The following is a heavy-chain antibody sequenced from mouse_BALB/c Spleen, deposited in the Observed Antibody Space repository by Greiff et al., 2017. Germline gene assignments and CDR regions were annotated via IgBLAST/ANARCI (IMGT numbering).Heavy chain of an antibody. CDR3: HRYEEGTWFAY. Sequence: LKQSGAELVRSGASVKLSCTASGFNIKDYYMHWVKQRPEQGLEWIGWIDPENGDTEYAPKFQGKATMTADTSSNTAYLQLSSLTSEDTAVYYSHRYEEGTWFAYWGQGTLVTVSA. CDR2: IDPENGDT. D-gene: IGHD2-14*01. CDR1: GFNIKDYY. V-gene: IGHV14-4*02. J-gene: IGHJ3*01.